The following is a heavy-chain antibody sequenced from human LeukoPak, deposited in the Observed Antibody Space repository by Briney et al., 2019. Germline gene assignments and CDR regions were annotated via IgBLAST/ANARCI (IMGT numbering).Heavy chain of an antibody. CDR2: IYYSGST. Sequence: SETLSLTCTVSGGSVSSYYWSWIRQPPGKGLEWIGDIYYSGSTNDNPSLKSRVTMSVDTSTNQFSLKLSSVTAADTAVYYCARELRVAATYWFDPWGQGTLVTVPS. CDR1: GGSVSSYY. V-gene: IGHV4-59*02. CDR3: ARELRVAATYWFDP. D-gene: IGHD2-15*01. J-gene: IGHJ5*02.